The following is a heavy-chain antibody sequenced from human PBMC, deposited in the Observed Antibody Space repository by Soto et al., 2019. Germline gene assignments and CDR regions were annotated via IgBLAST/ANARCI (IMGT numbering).Heavy chain of an antibody. CDR2: IPPLFAAP. Sequence: QVQLVQSGPEVKKPGSSVKVSCKTSGGTFTSLGFSWVRQAPGQGLEWMGGIPPLFAAPNYAHKFLGRVAMTSDESTRTVFLQLRGLRFEDTAVYYCARRHCNTSRCYYNGMAVWGQGTTVIVSS. CDR1: GGTFTSLG. D-gene: IGHD2-2*01. CDR3: ARRHCNTSRCYYNGMAV. J-gene: IGHJ6*02. V-gene: IGHV1-69*05.